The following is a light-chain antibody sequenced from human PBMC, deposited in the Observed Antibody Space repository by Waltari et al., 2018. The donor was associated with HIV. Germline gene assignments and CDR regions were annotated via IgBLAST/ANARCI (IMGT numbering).Light chain of an antibody. CDR2: MSD. Sequence: QSVLTQPPSASGTPGQRVTISCSGSSSNNGSNYVSWYQQLPGTAPKLLINMSDQRPSGVPDRFSESKSGTSASLAISGLRSEDEAESYCAAWDDSLSATVFGGGTKLTVL. CDR3: AAWDDSLSATV. J-gene: IGLJ2*01. V-gene: IGLV1-47*01. CDR1: SSNNGSNY.